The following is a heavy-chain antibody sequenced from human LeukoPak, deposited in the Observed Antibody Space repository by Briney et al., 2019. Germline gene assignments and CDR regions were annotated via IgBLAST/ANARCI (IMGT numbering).Heavy chain of an antibody. D-gene: IGHD1-1*01. CDR3: AKRVGVTTSPFEF. CDR1: GFTFGSSA. Sequence: SGGSLRLSCSASGFTFGSSAMSWVRQAPGKGLEWVSTVSGSGQTTYYADSAKGRFTISRDNSKNMLFLQMDSVRAEDTAVYYCAKRVGVTTSPFEFWGQGTLLTVSP. CDR2: VSGSGQTT. J-gene: IGHJ4*02. V-gene: IGHV3-23*01.